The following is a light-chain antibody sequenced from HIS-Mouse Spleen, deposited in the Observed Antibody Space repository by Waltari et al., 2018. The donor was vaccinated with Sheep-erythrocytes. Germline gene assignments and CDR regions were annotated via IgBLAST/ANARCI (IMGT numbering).Light chain of an antibody. CDR1: SSDVCGYNY. V-gene: IGLV2-11*01. CDR3: CSYAGSYTFWV. J-gene: IGLJ3*02. CDR2: DVS. Sequence: QSALTQPRPVSGSPGQSVTISCPGPSSDVCGYNYVSRYQQPPGKAPKLMIYDVSKRPSGVPDRFSGSKSGNTASLTISGLQAEDEADYYCCSYAGSYTFWVFGGGTKLTVL.